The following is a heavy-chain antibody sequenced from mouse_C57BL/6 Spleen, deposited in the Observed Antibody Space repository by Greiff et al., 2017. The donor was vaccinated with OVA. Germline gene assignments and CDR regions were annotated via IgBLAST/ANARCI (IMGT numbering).Heavy chain of an antibody. CDR1: GYTFTSYW. J-gene: IGHJ3*01. Sequence: VQLQQPGAELVMPGASVKLSCKASGYTFTSYWMHWVKQRPGQGLEWIGEIDPSDSYTNYNQKFKGKAILTADKSSSTAYMELRSLTSEDSAVYYCTRAADDYDGGFAYWGQGTLVTVSA. V-gene: IGHV1-69*01. CDR3: TRAADDYDGGFAY. D-gene: IGHD2-4*01. CDR2: IDPSDSYT.